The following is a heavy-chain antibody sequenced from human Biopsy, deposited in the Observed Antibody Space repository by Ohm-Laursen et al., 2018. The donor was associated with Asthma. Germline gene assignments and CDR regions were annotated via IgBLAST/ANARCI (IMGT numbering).Heavy chain of an antibody. J-gene: IGHJ4*02. CDR2: IIPIFGTA. CDR1: GGTFSSYA. D-gene: IGHD6-6*01. V-gene: IGHV1-69*13. CDR3: ARERIAARQRRYYFDY. Sequence: ASVKVSCNASGGTFSSYAISWVRQAPGQGLGWMGGIIPIFGTANYAQKFQGRVTITADESTSTAYMELSSLRSEDTAVYYCARERIAARQRRYYFDYWGQGTLVTVSS.